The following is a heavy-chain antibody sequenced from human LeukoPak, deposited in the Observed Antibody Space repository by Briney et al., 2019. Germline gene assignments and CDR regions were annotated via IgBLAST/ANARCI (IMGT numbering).Heavy chain of an antibody. D-gene: IGHD4-17*01. J-gene: IGHJ4*02. CDR2: INPNSGGT. CDR1: GYTFTGYY. V-gene: IGHV1-2*02. CDR3: ARGEDYGDYAPDFDY. Sequence: ASVKVSCKASGYTFTGYYMHWVRQAPGQGLEWMGWINPNSGGTNYAQKFQGRVTMTRDTSISTAYMELSRLRSDDTAVYYCARGEDYGDYAPDFDYWGQGTLVTVSS.